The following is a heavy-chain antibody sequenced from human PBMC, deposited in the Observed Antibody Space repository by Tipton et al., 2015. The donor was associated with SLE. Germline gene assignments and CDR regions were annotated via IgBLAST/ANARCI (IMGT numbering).Heavy chain of an antibody. D-gene: IGHD3-10*01. CDR2: IYYSGST. CDR3: ARGLRGWSYYYSYMDV. CDR1: GGSISSYY. Sequence: TLSLTCTVSGGSISSYYWSWIRQPPGKGLEWIGYIYYSGSTNYNPSLKSRVTISVDTSKNQFSLKLSSVTAADTAVYYCARGLRGWSYYYSYMDVWGKGTTVTVSS. V-gene: IGHV4-59*01. J-gene: IGHJ6*03.